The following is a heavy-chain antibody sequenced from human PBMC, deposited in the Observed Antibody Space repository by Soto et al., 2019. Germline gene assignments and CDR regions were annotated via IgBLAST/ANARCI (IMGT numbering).Heavy chain of an antibody. CDR3: ARWSYLDY. J-gene: IGHJ4*02. CDR1: GFSFSSYA. D-gene: IGHD3-3*01. CDR2: ISGSDGKT. Sequence: GGSLRLSCAASGFSFSSYAMSWVRQAPGKGLEWVSMISGSDGKTFYADSVKGRFSISRDTSKNTLYLQMNSLRADDTAVYYCARWSYLDYWGQGTRVTVSS. V-gene: IGHV3-23*01.